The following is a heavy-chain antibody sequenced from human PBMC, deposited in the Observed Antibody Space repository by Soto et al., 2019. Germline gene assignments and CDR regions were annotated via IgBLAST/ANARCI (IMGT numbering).Heavy chain of an antibody. V-gene: IGHV4-59*08. J-gene: IGHJ4*02. CDR3: AKSFDYLISDYGDPYFDY. D-gene: IGHD4-17*01. Sequence: SETLSLTCTVSGGSISSYYWSWIRQPPGKGLEWIGYIYYSGSTNYNPSLKSRVTISVDTSKNQFSLKLSSVTAADTAVYYCAKSFDYLISDYGDPYFDYWGQGTLVTVSS. CDR2: IYYSGST. CDR1: GGSISSYY.